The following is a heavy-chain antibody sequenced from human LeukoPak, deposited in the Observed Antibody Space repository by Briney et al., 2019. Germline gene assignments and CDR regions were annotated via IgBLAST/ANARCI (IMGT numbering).Heavy chain of an antibody. V-gene: IGHV4-59*01. CDR2: IYYSGST. Sequence: SETLSLTCTVSGGSISSYYWSWIRQPPGKGLEWIGYIYYSGSTNYNPSLKSRVTISVDTSKNQSSLKLSSVTAADTAVYYCARETLVNGMDVWGQGTTVTVSS. CDR1: GGSISSYY. D-gene: IGHD4-23*01. J-gene: IGHJ6*02. CDR3: ARETLVNGMDV.